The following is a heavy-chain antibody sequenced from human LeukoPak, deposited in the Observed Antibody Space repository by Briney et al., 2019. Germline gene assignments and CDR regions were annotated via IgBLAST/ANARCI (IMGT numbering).Heavy chain of an antibody. V-gene: IGHV1-8*01. CDR1: GYTFTSYD. J-gene: IGHJ6*03. CDR3: ARRTGYYNYMDV. D-gene: IGHD2-8*02. CDR2: MNPNSGTT. Sequence: GASVKVSCKASGYTFTSYDMNWVRQATGQGLEWMGWMNPNSGTTGYAQKLQGRVTVTRNTSISTAYMELSSLRSEDTAVYYCARRTGYYNYMDVWGKGTTVTVSS.